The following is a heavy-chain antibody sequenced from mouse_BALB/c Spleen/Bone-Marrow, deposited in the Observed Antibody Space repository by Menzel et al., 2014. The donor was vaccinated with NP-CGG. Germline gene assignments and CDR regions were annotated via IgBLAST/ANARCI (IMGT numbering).Heavy chain of an antibody. CDR1: GFNIKDYY. J-gene: IGHJ2*01. CDR2: IDPENGNT. CDR3: ASYYRSSYDYFDD. V-gene: IGHV14-1*02. Sequence: EVQLQQSGAELVRPGALVKLPCKASGFNIKDYYMHWVKQRPEQGLEWIGWIDPENGNTIYDPKFQGKASITADTSSNTAYLQHSSLTSEDTAAYYCASYYRSSYDYFDDWGQGTTLTVPS. D-gene: IGHD1-1*01.